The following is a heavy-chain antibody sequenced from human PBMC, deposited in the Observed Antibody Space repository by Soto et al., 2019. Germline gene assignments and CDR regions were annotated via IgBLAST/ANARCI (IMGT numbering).Heavy chain of an antibody. CDR1: GYTFTSYY. V-gene: IGHV1-46*03. CDR3: ARDGSIYGDYIRFDP. J-gene: IGHJ5*02. CDR2: INPSGGST. Sequence: QVQLVQSGAEVKKPGASVKVSCKASGYTFTSYYMHWVRHAPGQGLEWMGIINPSGGSTSYAQKFQGRVTMTRDTSTSTVYMELSSLRSEDTAVYYCARDGSIYGDYIRFDPWGQGTLVTVSS. D-gene: IGHD4-17*01.